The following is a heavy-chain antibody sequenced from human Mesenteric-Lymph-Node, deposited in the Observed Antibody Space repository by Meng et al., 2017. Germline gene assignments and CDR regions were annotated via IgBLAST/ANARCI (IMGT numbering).Heavy chain of an antibody. CDR1: GFTFDDYG. CDR2: ISYDGSNK. J-gene: IGHJ4*02. V-gene: IGHV3-30*03. CDR3: ARSREGYNYAIAY. Sequence: GGSLRLSCAASGFTFDDYGMSWVRQAPGKGLEWVAVISYDGSNKYYADSVKGRFTISRDNSKNTLFLHLESLGVEDTAVYYCARSREGYNYAIAYWGQGTLVTVSS. D-gene: IGHD5-24*01.